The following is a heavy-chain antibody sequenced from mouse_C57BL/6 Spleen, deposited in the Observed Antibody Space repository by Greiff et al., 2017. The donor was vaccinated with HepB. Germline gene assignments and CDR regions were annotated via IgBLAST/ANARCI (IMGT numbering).Heavy chain of an antibody. Sequence: QVHVKQPGAELVKPGASVKLSCKASGYTFTSYWMHWVKQRPGQGLEWIGMIHPNSGSTNYNEKFKSKATLTVDKSSSTAYMQLSSLTSEDSAVYYCARSANWYYYFDYWGQGTTLTVSS. CDR1: GYTFTSYW. D-gene: IGHD4-1*01. V-gene: IGHV1-64*01. CDR2: IHPNSGST. J-gene: IGHJ2*01. CDR3: ARSANWYYYFDY.